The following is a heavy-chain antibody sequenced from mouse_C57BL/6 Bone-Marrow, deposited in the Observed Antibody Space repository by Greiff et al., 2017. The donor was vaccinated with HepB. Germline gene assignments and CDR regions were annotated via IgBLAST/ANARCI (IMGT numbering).Heavy chain of an antibody. CDR1: GYTFTSYW. Sequence: QVQLQQPGAELVKPGASVKLSCKASGYTFTSYWMHWVKQRPGQGLEWIGMIHPNSGSTNYNEKFKRKATLNVDKSSSTAYMQLSSLTSEDSAVYYCVSSPYWYFDVWGTGTTVTVSS. J-gene: IGHJ1*03. V-gene: IGHV1-64*01. CDR2: IHPNSGST. CDR3: VSSPYWYFDV. D-gene: IGHD1-1*01.